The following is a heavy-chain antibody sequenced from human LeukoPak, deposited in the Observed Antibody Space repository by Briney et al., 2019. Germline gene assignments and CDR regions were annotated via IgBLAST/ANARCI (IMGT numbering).Heavy chain of an antibody. V-gene: IGHV4-59*12. CDR3: ARVGTAVAATPFAFDI. CDR2: IYYSGST. J-gene: IGHJ3*02. CDR1: GGSISSYY. D-gene: IGHD2-15*01. Sequence: SETLSLTCTVSGGSISSYYWSWIRQPPGKGLEWIGYIYYSGSTNYNPSLKSRVTISVDTSKNQFSLKLSSVTAADTAVYYCARVGTAVAATPFAFDIWGQGTMVTVSS.